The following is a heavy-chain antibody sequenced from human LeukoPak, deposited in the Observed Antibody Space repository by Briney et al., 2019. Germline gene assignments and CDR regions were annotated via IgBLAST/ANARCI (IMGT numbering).Heavy chain of an antibody. CDR1: GYTFTSYG. CDR2: ISAYNGNT. CDR3: ARVSDYALRSVQYGMDV. J-gene: IGHJ6*02. V-gene: IGHV1-18*01. Sequence: ASVKVSCKASGYTFTSYGISWVRQAPGQGLEWMGWISAYNGNTNYAQKLQGRVTMTTDTSTSTAYMELRSLRSDDTAVYYCARVSDYALRSVQYGMDVWGQGTTVTVSS. D-gene: IGHD2-2*01.